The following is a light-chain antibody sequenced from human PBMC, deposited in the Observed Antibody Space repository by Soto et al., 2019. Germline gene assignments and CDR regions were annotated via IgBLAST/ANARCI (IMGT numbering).Light chain of an antibody. CDR1: SSNIGAGYD. CDR3: QSYDSSLSWFAV. Sequence: QSVLTQPPSVSGAPGQRVTISCTGSSSNIGAGYDVHWYQQLPGTAPKLLIYGNSNRPSGVPDRFSGSKSGTSASLAITGLQAEDEADYYCQSYDSSLSWFAVFGTGNKVTVL. CDR2: GNS. J-gene: IGLJ1*01. V-gene: IGLV1-40*01.